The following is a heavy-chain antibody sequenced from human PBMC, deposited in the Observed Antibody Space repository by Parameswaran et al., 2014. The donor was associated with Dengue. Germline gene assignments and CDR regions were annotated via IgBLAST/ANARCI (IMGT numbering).Heavy chain of an antibody. CDR3: ARADYSSSSSFDY. CDR2: INAGNGNT. J-gene: IGHJ4*02. Sequence: GWINAGNGNTKYSQKFQGRVTITRDTSASTAYMELSSLRSEDTAVYYCARADYSSSSSFDYWGQGTLVTVSS. V-gene: IGHV1-3*01. D-gene: IGHD6-6*01.